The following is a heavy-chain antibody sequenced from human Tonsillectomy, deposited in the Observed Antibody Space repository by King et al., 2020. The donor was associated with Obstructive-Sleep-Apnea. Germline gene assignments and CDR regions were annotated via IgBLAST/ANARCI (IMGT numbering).Heavy chain of an antibody. J-gene: IGHJ2*01. CDR1: GGSISTGGYY. CDR2: IYYSGST. CDR3: ARNYGLNYWYFDL. Sequence: PLQESGPGLVRPSQTLSLTCTVSGGSISTGGYYWSWIRQHPGKGLEWIGYIYYSGSTYYNPSLKSRLTIAVDTSKNQFSLKLRSVTAADTAVYYCARNYGLNYWYFDLWGRGTLVTVSS. V-gene: IGHV4-31*03. D-gene: IGHD3-10*01.